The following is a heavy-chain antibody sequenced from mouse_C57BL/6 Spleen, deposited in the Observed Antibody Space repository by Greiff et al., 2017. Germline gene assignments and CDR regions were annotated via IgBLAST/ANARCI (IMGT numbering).Heavy chain of an antibody. Sequence: VKLMESGAELVRPGASVTLSCKASGYTFTDYEMHWVKQTPVHGLEWIGAIDPETGGTAYNQKFKGKAILTADKSSSTAYMELRSLTSEDSAVYYCTRGLLFADWGQGTLVTVSA. V-gene: IGHV1-15*01. CDR2: IDPETGGT. CDR1: GYTFTDYE. D-gene: IGHD2-3*01. J-gene: IGHJ3*01. CDR3: TRGLLFAD.